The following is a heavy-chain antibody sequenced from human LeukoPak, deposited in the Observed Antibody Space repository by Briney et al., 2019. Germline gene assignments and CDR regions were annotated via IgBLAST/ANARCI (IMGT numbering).Heavy chain of an antibody. D-gene: IGHD4-17*01. V-gene: IGHV3-30*18. CDR1: GFTFSSYG. CDR3: AKYPVTWYNWFDP. J-gene: IGHJ5*02. CDR2: ISYDGSNK. Sequence: GGSLRLSCAASGFTFSSYGMHWVRQAPGKGLEWVAVISYDGSNKYYADSVKGRFTISRDNSKNTLYLQMNSLRAEDTAVYYCAKYPVTWYNWFDPWGQGTLVTVSS.